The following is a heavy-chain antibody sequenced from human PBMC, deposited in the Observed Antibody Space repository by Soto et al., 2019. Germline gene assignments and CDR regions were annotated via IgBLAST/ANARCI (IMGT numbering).Heavy chain of an antibody. Sequence: VASVKVSCKASGGTFSSYAISWVRQAPGQGLEWMGGIIPIFGTANYAQKFQGRVTITADESTSTAYMELSSLRSEDTAVYYCARWYNWNYWFDPWGQGTLVTVSS. CDR1: GGTFSSYA. CDR2: IIPIFGTA. D-gene: IGHD1-7*01. CDR3: ARWYNWNYWFDP. J-gene: IGHJ5*02. V-gene: IGHV1-69*13.